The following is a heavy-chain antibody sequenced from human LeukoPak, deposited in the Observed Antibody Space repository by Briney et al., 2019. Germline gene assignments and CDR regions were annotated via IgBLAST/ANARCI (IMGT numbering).Heavy chain of an antibody. Sequence: GGSLRLSCVASTFTFSDHPFHWHRQSPDKGLEWVALIESDGTKKYYADSVQGRFTVSRENSKNTLFLQMNTLRADDTAVYFCARQMTSRRLFDSWGQGTLVTVSS. CDR1: TFTFSDHP. V-gene: IGHV3-30*04. CDR3: ARQMTSRRLFDS. CDR2: IESDGTKK. J-gene: IGHJ4*02.